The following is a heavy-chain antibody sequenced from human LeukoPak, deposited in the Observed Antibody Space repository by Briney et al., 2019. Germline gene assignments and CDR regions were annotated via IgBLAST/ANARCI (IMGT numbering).Heavy chain of an antibody. Sequence: PSETLSLTCTVSGGSISSSSYYWSWIRQPPGKGLEWIGYIYHSGSTYYNPSLKSRVTISVDRSKNQFSLKLSSVTAADTAVYYCARGGITIFGVVIPYYFDYWGQGTLVTVSS. J-gene: IGHJ4*02. CDR2: IYHSGST. CDR3: ARGGITIFGVVIPYYFDY. V-gene: IGHV4-30-2*01. CDR1: GGSISSSSYY. D-gene: IGHD3-3*01.